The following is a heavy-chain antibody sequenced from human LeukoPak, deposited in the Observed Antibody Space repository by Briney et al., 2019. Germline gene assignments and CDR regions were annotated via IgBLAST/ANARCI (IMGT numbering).Heavy chain of an antibody. CDR3: ARRSITMVRGVIITQGDAFDI. D-gene: IGHD3-10*01. V-gene: IGHV5-51*01. CDR2: IYPGDSDT. J-gene: IGHJ3*02. Sequence: KRRESLKISCKGSGYRSTSYWIGWVRQMPGKGLEWMGIIYPGDSDTRYSPSFQGQVTISADKSISTAYLQWSSLKSSDTAMYYCARRSITMVRGVIITQGDAFDIWGQGTMVTVSS. CDR1: GYRSTSYW.